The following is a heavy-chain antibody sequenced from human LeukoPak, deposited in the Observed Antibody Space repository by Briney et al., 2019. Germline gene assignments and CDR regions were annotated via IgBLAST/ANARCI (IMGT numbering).Heavy chain of an antibody. CDR3: ARLQEAGSNPNDY. CDR1: GYSFTSYW. J-gene: IGHJ4*02. V-gene: IGHV5-51*01. CDR2: IYPGDSDT. D-gene: IGHD1-14*01. Sequence: GESLKISCKGSGYSFTSYWIGWVRQMPGKGLEWMGIIYPGDSDTRYSPSFQGQVTISADKSISTAYLQWSGLKASDTAMYYCARLQEAGSNPNDYWGQGTLVTVSS.